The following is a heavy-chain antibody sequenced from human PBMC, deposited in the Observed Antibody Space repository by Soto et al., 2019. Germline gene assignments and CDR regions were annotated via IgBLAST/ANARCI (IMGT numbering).Heavy chain of an antibody. CDR2: ISAYNGNT. CDR1: GYTFTSYG. D-gene: IGHD3-10*01. V-gene: IGHV1-18*01. J-gene: IGHJ4*02. CDR3: AVWFGELFPRFDY. Sequence: ASVKVSCKASGYTFTSYGISWVRQAPGQGLEWMGWISAYNGNTNYAQKLQGRVTMTTDTSASTAYMELSSLRSEDTAVYYCAVWFGELFPRFDYWGQGTLVTVSS.